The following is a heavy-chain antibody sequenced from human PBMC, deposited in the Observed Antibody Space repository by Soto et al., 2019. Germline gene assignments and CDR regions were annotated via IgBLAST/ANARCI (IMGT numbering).Heavy chain of an antibody. CDR3: ARIGYSSGWYSLDY. CDR2: INGGNRNT. V-gene: IGHV1-3*01. D-gene: IGHD6-19*01. Sequence: ASVKVSCKASGYTFTSYAMHWVRQAPGQRLEWMGWINGGNRNTKYSQRFQGRVTITTDTSASTAYMELSSLRSEDTAVYYCARIGYSSGWYSLDYWGQGTLVTVSS. J-gene: IGHJ4*02. CDR1: GYTFTSYA.